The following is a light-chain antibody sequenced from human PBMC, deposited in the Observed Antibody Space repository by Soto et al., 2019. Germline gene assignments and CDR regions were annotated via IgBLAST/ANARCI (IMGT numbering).Light chain of an antibody. CDR1: QSVSSS. V-gene: IGKV3-15*01. J-gene: IGKJ1*01. CDR3: QQYETFSGT. CDR2: GAS. Sequence: EIVLTQSPATMSVSPGETATLSCRASQSVSSSLAWYQQTPGRAPRLPIYGASNRTTDIPTRFSGSGSGTEFTLTISGLQSEDFAVYYCQQYETFSGTFGPGTKVEI.